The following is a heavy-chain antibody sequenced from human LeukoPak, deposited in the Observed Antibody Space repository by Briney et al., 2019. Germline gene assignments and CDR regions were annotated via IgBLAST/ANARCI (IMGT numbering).Heavy chain of an antibody. CDR3: AREDGDYYMDV. Sequence: SETLSLTCTVSGGSISSSSYYWGWIRQPPGKGLEWIGSIYYSGNTYYNPSLKSRVTISVDTSKNQFSLKLSSVTAADTAVYYCAREDGDYYMDVWGKGTTVTVSS. D-gene: IGHD3-16*01. J-gene: IGHJ6*03. CDR2: IYYSGNT. CDR1: GGSISSSSYY. V-gene: IGHV4-39*07.